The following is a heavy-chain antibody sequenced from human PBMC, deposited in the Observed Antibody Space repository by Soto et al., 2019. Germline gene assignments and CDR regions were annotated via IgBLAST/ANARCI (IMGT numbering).Heavy chain of an antibody. CDR3: ARDLPRFLDFLGYYYGMDV. CDR2: ISAYNGNT. V-gene: IGHV1-18*04. D-gene: IGHD3-3*01. Sequence: ASVKVSCKASGYTFTSYGISWVRQAPVQGLEWMGWISAYNGNTNYAQKLQGRVTMTTDTSTSTAYMELRSLRSDDTAVYYCARDLPRFLDFLGYYYGMDVWGQGTTVTVSS. CDR1: GYTFTSYG. J-gene: IGHJ6*02.